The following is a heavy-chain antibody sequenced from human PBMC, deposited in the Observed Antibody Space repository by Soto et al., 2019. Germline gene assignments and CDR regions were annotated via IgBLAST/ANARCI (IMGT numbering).Heavy chain of an antibody. CDR2: ITSDGSDT. D-gene: IGHD1-26*01. Sequence: EVQLLESGGGLVQPGGSLRLSCAASGFTFGTYAMTWVRQAPGEGLEWVSVITSDGSDTLHADSVKGRFTIFRDNSKNTLYLQMNSLRGEDTVIYYCAIASGGGYPGRRVFCFWGQGTRVIVSS. CDR1: GFTFGTYA. J-gene: IGHJ4*02. V-gene: IGHV3-23*01. CDR3: AIASGGGYPGRRVFCF.